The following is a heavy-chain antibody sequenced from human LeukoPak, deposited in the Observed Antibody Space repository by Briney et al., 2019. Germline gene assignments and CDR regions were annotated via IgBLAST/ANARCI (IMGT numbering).Heavy chain of an antibody. V-gene: IGHV1-18*01. CDR1: GYTFTSYV. CDR2: ISAYNGNT. CDR3: ARDLKDIVVVVAATSGWFDP. J-gene: IGHJ5*02. Sequence: ASVKVPCKASGYTFTSYVISWVRQAPGQGLEWMGWISAYNGNTNYAQKRQGRVTMTTDTSTSTAYMELRSLRSDDTAVYYCARDLKDIVVVVAATSGWFDPWGQGTLVTVSS. D-gene: IGHD2-15*01.